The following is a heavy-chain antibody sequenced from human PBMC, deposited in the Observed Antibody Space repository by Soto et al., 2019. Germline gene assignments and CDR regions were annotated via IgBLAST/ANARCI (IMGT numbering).Heavy chain of an antibody. V-gene: IGHV4-39*01. CDR2: IYYSGST. CDR1: GGSISSSSYY. Sequence: PSETLSLTCTVSGGSISSSSYYWGWIRQPPGKGLEWIGNIYYSGSTYYNPSLKSRVAISVDTSKNQFSLKLSSVTAADTAVYYCARCKVPNGICYFFDYWGQGTLVTVSS. CDR3: ARCKVPNGICYFFDY. J-gene: IGHJ4*02. D-gene: IGHD2-8*01.